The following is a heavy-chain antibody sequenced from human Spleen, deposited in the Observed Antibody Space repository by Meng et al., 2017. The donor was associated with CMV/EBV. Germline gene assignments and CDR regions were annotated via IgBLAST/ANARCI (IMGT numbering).Heavy chain of an antibody. CDR1: GGSFSGYY. CDR3: ARGIVVVPAAPGWFDP. Sequence: YGGSFSGYYWSWIRQPPGKGLEWIGEINHSGSTNYNPSLKSRVTISVDTSKNQFSLKLSSVTAADTAVYYCARGIVVVPAAPGWFDPWGQGTLVTSPQ. V-gene: IGHV4-34*01. J-gene: IGHJ5*02. CDR2: INHSGST. D-gene: IGHD2-2*01.